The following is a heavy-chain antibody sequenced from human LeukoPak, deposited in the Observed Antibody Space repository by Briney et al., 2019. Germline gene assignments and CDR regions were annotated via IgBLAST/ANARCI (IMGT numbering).Heavy chain of an antibody. CDR2: ISSSGNLI. Sequence: PGGSQRLSCEASGLTFSSHDMNWVRQAPGKGLEWVSYISSSGNLIHYADSVKGRFTFSRDNARNSLYLQMNSLRADDTAIYYCAREGRWNDFDNWGQGTLVTVSS. V-gene: IGHV3-48*03. CDR3: AREGRWNDFDN. CDR1: GLTFSSHD. J-gene: IGHJ4*02. D-gene: IGHD1-1*01.